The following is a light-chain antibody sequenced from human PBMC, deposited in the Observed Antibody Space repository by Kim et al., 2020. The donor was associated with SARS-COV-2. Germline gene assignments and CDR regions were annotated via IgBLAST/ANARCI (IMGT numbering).Light chain of an antibody. CDR1: SSDVGAYTY. Sequence: GQSITFSCTGTSSDVGAYTYVSWYQQNPNKAPKLMIYDVTKRPSGVSNRFSGSKSGNTASLTISGLQAEDEADYYCASYTTRSTWVFGGGTQLTVL. CDR3: ASYTTRSTWV. CDR2: DVT. J-gene: IGLJ3*02. V-gene: IGLV2-14*03.